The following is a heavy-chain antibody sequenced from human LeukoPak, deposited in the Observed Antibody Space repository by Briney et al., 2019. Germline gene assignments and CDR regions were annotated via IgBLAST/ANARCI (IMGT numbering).Heavy chain of an antibody. V-gene: IGHV3-23*01. D-gene: IGHD2-8*01. CDR1: GFTFSSYG. Sequence: GGTLRLSCAASGFTFSSYGMSWVRQAPGKGLEWVSAISGSGGGTFYAASAKGRFTISRDNSRNTLYLQMNNLRAEDTATYYCARAFYCTNGVCPSSGDHWGQGTLVTVSS. J-gene: IGHJ4*02. CDR2: ISGSGGGT. CDR3: ARAFYCTNGVCPSSGDH.